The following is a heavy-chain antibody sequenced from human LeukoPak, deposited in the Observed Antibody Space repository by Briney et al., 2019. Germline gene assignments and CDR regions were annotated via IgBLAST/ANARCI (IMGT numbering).Heavy chain of an antibody. CDR2: LYYTGTT. V-gene: IGHV4-39*01. Sequence: SSETLSLTCTVSGDAITGSSYFWGWIRQAPGKGPEWIGSLYYTGTTHSSPSLKSRVTMSADTSQNQFSLKLNSVTAADTAVYYCARQYYDSTGYYYFDHWGQGTLVTVSS. D-gene: IGHD3-22*01. J-gene: IGHJ4*02. CDR1: GDAITGSSYF. CDR3: ARQYYDSTGYYYFDH.